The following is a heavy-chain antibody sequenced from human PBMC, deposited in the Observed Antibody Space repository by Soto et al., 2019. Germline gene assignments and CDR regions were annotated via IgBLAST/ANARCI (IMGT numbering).Heavy chain of an antibody. Sequence: ASVKVSCKASGYTFTSYAMHWVRQAPGQRLEWMGWINAGNGNTKYSQKFQGRVTITRDTSASTAYMELSSLRSEDTAVYYCARDPGAAAGQNWFDPWGQGTLVTVSS. D-gene: IGHD6-13*01. CDR1: GYTFTSYA. CDR2: INAGNGNT. V-gene: IGHV1-3*01. J-gene: IGHJ5*02. CDR3: ARDPGAAAGQNWFDP.